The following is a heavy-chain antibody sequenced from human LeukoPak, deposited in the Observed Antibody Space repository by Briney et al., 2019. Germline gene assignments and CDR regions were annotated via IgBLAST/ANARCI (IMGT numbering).Heavy chain of an antibody. CDR3: ARINVDTAMVPYFDY. Sequence: SGPTLVNPTQTLTLTCTFSGFSLRTRGMRVSWIRQPPGKALEWLSRIDWDDDKYYSTSLKTRLTISKATSKNQLVLTMTNMDPVDTATYYCARINVDTAMVPYFDYWGQGTLVTVSS. J-gene: IGHJ4*02. CDR1: GFSLRTRGMR. V-gene: IGHV2-70*04. CDR2: IDWDDDK. D-gene: IGHD5-18*01.